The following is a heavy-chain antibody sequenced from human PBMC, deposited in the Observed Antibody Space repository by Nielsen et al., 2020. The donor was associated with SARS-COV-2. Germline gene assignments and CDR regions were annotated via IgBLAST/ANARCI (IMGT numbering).Heavy chain of an antibody. CDR3: ARDLVSSGYEVPFF. D-gene: IGHD3-22*01. Sequence: GESLKISCAASGFTFSSYGMHWVRQAPGKGLEWVAVIWYDGSNKYYADSVKGRFTISRDNSKNTLYLQMNSLRAEDTAVYYCARDLVSSGYEVPFFWGQGTLVTVSS. CDR1: GFTFSSYG. J-gene: IGHJ4*02. CDR2: IWYDGSNK. V-gene: IGHV3-33*01.